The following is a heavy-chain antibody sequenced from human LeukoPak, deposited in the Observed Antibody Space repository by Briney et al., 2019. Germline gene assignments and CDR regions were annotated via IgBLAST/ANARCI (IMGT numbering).Heavy chain of an antibody. CDR3: ANIVVVPAAIGY. V-gene: IGHV3-23*01. D-gene: IGHD2-2*02. J-gene: IGHJ4*02. Sequence: GGSLRLSCAASGFTFSSYAMSWVRQAPGKGLEWVSAISGSGGSTYYADSVKGRFTISRDNSKNTLYLQMNSLRAEDTAVYYRANIVVVPAAIGYWGQGTLVTVSS. CDR2: ISGSGGST. CDR1: GFTFSSYA.